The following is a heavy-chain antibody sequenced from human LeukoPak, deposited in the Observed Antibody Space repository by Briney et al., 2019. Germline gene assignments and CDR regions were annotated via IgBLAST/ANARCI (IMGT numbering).Heavy chain of an antibody. CDR2: ISYDGSNK. V-gene: IGHV3-30-3*01. J-gene: IGHJ4*02. D-gene: IGHD6-6*01. CDR3: ARGIAARPRPLDY. Sequence: GGSLRLSCAASGFTFSSYAMHWVRQAPGKGLEWVAVISYDGSNKYYADSVKGRFTISRDNSKNTLYLQMNSMRAEDTAVYYCARGIAARPRPLDYWGQGTLVTVSS. CDR1: GFTFSSYA.